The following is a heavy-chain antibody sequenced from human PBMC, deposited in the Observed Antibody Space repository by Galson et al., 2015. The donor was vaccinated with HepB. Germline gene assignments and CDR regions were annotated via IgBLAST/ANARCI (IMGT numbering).Heavy chain of an antibody. J-gene: IGHJ5*02. CDR1: GFTFSSYA. D-gene: IGHD4-17*01. CDR3: AREILRSGSWFDP. CDR2: ISYDGSNK. Sequence: SLRLSCAASGFTFSSYAMHWVRQAPGKGLEWVAVISYDGSNKYYADSVKGRFTISRDNSKNTLYLQMNSMRAEDTAVYYCAREILRSGSWFDPWGQGTLVTVSS. V-gene: IGHV3-30*04.